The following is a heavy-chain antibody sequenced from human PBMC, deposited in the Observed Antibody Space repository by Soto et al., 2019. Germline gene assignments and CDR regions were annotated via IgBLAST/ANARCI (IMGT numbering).Heavy chain of an antibody. Sequence: SETLSLTCAVYGGSFSGYYWSWIRQPPGKGLEWIGEINHSGSTNYTPSLKSRVTISVDTSKNQFSLKLSSVTAADTAVYYCARFPQDQQLVPGAFDIWGQGTMVTVSS. D-gene: IGHD6-13*01. CDR2: INHSGST. CDR3: ARFPQDQQLVPGAFDI. V-gene: IGHV4-34*01. CDR1: GGSFSGYY. J-gene: IGHJ3*02.